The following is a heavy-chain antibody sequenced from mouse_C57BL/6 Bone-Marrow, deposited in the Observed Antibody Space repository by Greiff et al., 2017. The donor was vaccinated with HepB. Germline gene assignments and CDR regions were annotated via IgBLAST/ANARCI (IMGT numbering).Heavy chain of an antibody. V-gene: IGHV1-19*01. Sequence: LQQSGPVLVKPGASVKMSCKASGYTFTDYYMNWVKQSHGKSLEWIGVINPYNGGTSYNQKFKGKATLTVDKSSSTAYMELNSLTSEDSAVYYCARGSKYYGSSYGYFDVWGTGTTVTVSS. J-gene: IGHJ1*03. D-gene: IGHD1-1*01. CDR3: ARGSKYYGSSYGYFDV. CDR2: INPYNGGT. CDR1: GYTFTDYY.